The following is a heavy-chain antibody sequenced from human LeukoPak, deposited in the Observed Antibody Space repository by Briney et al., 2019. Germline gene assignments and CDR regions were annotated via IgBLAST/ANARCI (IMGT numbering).Heavy chain of an antibody. J-gene: IGHJ4*02. Sequence: GASVKVSCKASGYTFTSYYMHWVRQAPGQGLEWMGMINPSCGSTSYAQKFQGRVTMNRDTSTSTVYMELSSLRSEDTAVYYCARDGGYRYDAYYFDYWGQGTLVTVSS. CDR3: ARDGGYRYDAYYFDY. D-gene: IGHD5-18*01. V-gene: IGHV1-46*01. CDR1: GYTFTSYY. CDR2: INPSCGST.